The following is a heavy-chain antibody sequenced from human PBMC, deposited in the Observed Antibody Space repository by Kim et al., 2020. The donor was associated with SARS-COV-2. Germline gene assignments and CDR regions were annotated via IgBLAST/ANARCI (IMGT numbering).Heavy chain of an antibody. D-gene: IGHD4-17*01. V-gene: IGHV3-13*01. CDR3: ARASLADYGGNVDY. Sequence: PGSVKGRFTISRENAKNSLYLQMNSLRAGDTAVYYCARASLADYGGNVDYWGQGTLVTVSS. J-gene: IGHJ4*02.